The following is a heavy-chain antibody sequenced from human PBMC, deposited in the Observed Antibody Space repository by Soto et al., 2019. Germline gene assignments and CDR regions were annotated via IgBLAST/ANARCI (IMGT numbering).Heavy chain of an antibody. CDR1: GGTFSSYT. J-gene: IGHJ6*02. CDR2: IIPILGIA. Sequence: ASVKVSCKASGGTFSSYTISWVRQAPGQGLEWMGRIIPILGIANYAQKFQGRVTITADKSTSTAYMELSSLRSEDTAVYYCARVMDPTTYGMDVWGQGTTVTVSS. V-gene: IGHV1-69*02. D-gene: IGHD2-8*01. CDR3: ARVMDPTTYGMDV.